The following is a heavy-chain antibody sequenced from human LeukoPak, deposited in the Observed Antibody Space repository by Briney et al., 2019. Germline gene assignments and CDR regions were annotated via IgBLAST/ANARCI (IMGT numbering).Heavy chain of an antibody. CDR3: TSPQADSGATYFRH. J-gene: IGHJ1*01. CDR2: IRSKANSYAT. Sequence: PGGSLRLSCAASGFTFSGSTIHWVRQAPEKGLEWIGRIRSKANSYATAYAASVKGRFTISRDDAKNTAYLQMDSLKTEDTAVYYCTSPQADSGATYFRHWGQGTLVTVSS. CDR1: GFTFSGST. V-gene: IGHV3-73*01. D-gene: IGHD6-19*01.